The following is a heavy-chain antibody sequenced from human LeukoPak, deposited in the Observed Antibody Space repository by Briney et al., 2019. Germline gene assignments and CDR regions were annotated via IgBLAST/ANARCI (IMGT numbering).Heavy chain of an antibody. CDR1: GYSISSGYY. D-gene: IGHD6-13*01. J-gene: IGHJ4*02. CDR2: IHHTGST. V-gene: IGHV4-38-2*02. CDR3: ARATIAAAGRSDY. Sequence: PSETLSLTCTVSGYSISSGYYWGWIRQPPGKGLEWIGSIHHTGSTYYSPSLKSRVTISVDTSKNQFSLKLSSVTAADTAVYYCARATIAAAGRSDYWGQGTLVTVSS.